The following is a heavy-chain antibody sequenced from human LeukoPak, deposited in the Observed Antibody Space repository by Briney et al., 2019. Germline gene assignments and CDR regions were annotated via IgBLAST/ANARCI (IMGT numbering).Heavy chain of an antibody. CDR3: AKDSRGIILEY. Sequence: GGSLRLSCAASGFTFNTYSMNWVRQGPGKGLEWISSISTSSSYIYYADSVKGRFTISRDNAKNSVYLQMNSLRAEDTAVYYCAKDSRGIILEYWGQGNLVIVSS. CDR1: GFTFNTYS. J-gene: IGHJ4*02. V-gene: IGHV3-21*01. CDR2: ISTSSSYI. D-gene: IGHD3-10*01.